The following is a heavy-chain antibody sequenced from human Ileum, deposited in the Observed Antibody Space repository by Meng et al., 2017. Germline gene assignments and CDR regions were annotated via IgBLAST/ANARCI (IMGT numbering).Heavy chain of an antibody. CDR1: GGSFSSDNYY. V-gene: IGHV4-30-4*01. Sequence: QLQESGSGLVTSSQTLSLTCTVSGGSFSSDNYYWTWIRQTPGKDLEWIGLTYYNGSPFYNPSLRSRVTISVDTSKDQFSLKLTSVTAADTAVYYCARERRHYYGSGSFDYWGQGILVTVSS. CDR3: ARERRHYYGSGSFDY. CDR2: TYYNGSP. D-gene: IGHD3-10*01. J-gene: IGHJ4*02.